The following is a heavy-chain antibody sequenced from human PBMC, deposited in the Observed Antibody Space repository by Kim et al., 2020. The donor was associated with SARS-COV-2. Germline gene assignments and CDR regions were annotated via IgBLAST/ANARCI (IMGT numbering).Heavy chain of an antibody. D-gene: IGHD3-9*01. V-gene: IGHV4-59*01. CDR2: IYYSGST. J-gene: IGHJ4*02. Sequence: SETLSLTCTVSGGSISSYYWSWIRQPPGKGLEWIGYIYYSGSTNYNPSLKSRVTISVDTSKNQFSLKLSSVTAADTAVYYCAREDILTGYCYFDYWGQGTLVTVSS. CDR1: GGSISSYY. CDR3: AREDILTGYCYFDY.